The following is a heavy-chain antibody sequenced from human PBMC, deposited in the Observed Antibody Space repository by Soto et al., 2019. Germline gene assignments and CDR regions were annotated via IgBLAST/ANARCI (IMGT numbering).Heavy chain of an antibody. Sequence: KPSETLSLTCAVSGGSISSANWWTWVRQPPGKGLEWIGEIYHGGSTSYNPSLKSRVTLSLDKFKNHFSLNLTSVTAADTAVYYCARLSFSYGVDVWGQGTTVTVS. CDR2: IYHGGST. CDR1: GGSISSANW. CDR3: ARLSFSYGVDV. V-gene: IGHV4-4*02. J-gene: IGHJ6*02.